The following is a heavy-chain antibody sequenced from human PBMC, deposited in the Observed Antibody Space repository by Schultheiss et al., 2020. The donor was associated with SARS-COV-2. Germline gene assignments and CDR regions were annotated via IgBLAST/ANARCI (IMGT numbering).Heavy chain of an antibody. D-gene: IGHD5-12*01. V-gene: IGHV3-23*01. CDR2: ISGSGSYT. Sequence: GGSLRLSCEVSGFTFSYYAMSWVRQAPGKGLEWVSSISGSGSYTYYADSVKGRFTISRDNSKNTLYVQMNSLRADDTALYYCAKAYNGYTAYDWGQGTLVTVSS. CDR3: AKAYNGYTAYD. CDR1: GFTFSYYA. J-gene: IGHJ1*01.